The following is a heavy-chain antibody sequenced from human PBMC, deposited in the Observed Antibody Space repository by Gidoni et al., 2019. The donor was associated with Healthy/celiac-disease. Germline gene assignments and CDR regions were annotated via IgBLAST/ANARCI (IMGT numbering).Heavy chain of an antibody. Sequence: VQLVEPGGGLIQPGWSLRLSCAASGCTVSSNSMSWVRQAPGKGLEWVSVIYSGGSTYYADSVKGRFTISRDNSKNTLYLQMNSLRAEDTAVYYCARDLAYWGQGTLVTVSS. CDR2: IYSGGST. V-gene: IGHV3-53*01. CDR3: ARDLAY. CDR1: GCTVSSNS. J-gene: IGHJ4*02.